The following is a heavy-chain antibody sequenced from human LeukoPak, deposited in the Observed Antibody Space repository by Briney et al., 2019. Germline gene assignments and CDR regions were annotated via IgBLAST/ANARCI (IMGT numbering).Heavy chain of an antibody. V-gene: IGHV4-30-4*07. CDR1: GGSISSGGYS. Sequence: SETLSLTCAVSGGSISSGGYSWSWIRQPPGKGLEWIGYIYYSGSTYYNPSLKSRVTISVDTSKNQFSLKLSSVTAADTAVYYCARGLGGGYYTNFDYWGQGTLVTVSS. D-gene: IGHD3-3*01. CDR2: IYYSGST. J-gene: IGHJ4*02. CDR3: ARGLGGGYYTNFDY.